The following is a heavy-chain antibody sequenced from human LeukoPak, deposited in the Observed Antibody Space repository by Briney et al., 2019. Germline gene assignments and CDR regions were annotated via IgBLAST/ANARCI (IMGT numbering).Heavy chain of an antibody. D-gene: IGHD6-19*01. Sequence: GGSLRLSCAASGITFSSYGMSWVRQAPGKGLEWVSGISGSGGSTDYADSVKGRFTISRDNSKNTLYLQMNRLRAEDTAVYYCAKRISSGWSYYFDYWGQGTLVIVSS. V-gene: IGHV3-23*01. CDR1: GITFSSYG. J-gene: IGHJ4*02. CDR3: AKRISSGWSYYFDY. CDR2: ISGSGGST.